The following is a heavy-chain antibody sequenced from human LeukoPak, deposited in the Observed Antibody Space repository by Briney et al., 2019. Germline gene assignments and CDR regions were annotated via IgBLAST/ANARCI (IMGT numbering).Heavy chain of an antibody. CDR2: IYYSGST. Sequence: SETLSLTCTVSGGSISSYYWSWIRQPPGKGLEWIGYIYYSGSTNYNPSLKSRVTISVDTSKNQFSLKLSSVTAADTAVYYCARGWDIAAAGTSAFDIWGQGTMVTVSS. CDR1: GGSISSYY. CDR3: ARGWDIAAAGTSAFDI. V-gene: IGHV4-59*01. J-gene: IGHJ3*02. D-gene: IGHD6-13*01.